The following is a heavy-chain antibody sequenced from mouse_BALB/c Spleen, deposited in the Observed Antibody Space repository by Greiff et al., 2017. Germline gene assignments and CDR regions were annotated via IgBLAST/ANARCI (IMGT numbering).Heavy chain of an antibody. Sequence: QVQLQQPGAELVKPGASVKLSCKASGYTFTSYWMHWVKQRPGQGLEWIGEINPSNGRTNYNEKFKSKATLTVDKSSSTAYMQLSSLTSEDSAVYYCARRGGYDGSWFAYWGQGTLVTVSA. CDR2: INPSNGRT. CDR1: GYTFTSYW. J-gene: IGHJ3*01. V-gene: IGHV1S81*02. CDR3: ARRGGYDGSWFAY. D-gene: IGHD2-14*01.